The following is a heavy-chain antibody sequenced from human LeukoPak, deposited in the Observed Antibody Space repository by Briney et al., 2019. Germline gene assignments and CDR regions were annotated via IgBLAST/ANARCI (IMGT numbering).Heavy chain of an antibody. CDR1: GFTFSSYS. J-gene: IGHJ4*02. CDR3: ARDWVTGDHRN. Sequence: GGSLRLSCAASGFTFSSYSMNWVRQAPGKGLEWVSVIYSGGSTYYADSVKGRFTISRDNSKNTLYLQMNSLRAEDTAVYYCARDWVTGDHRNWGQGTLVTVSS. V-gene: IGHV3-66*02. CDR2: IYSGGST. D-gene: IGHD7-27*01.